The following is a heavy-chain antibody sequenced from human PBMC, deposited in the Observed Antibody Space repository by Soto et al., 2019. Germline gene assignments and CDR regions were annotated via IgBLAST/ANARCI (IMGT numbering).Heavy chain of an antibody. J-gene: IGHJ5*02. CDR2: IYHSGGT. Sequence: SDTLSLTCAVPSSSVTSHNSWSVVRQTPGKGLEWIGEIYHSGGTNYNPSLKSRVTISVDKSNNQSSLKLSSVTAADTAVYYCARDRTSAGGYSRGWVDPWGQGTLVTVS. CDR1: SSSVTSHNS. CDR3: ARDRTSAGGYSRGWVDP. V-gene: IGHV4-4*02. D-gene: IGHD5-18*01.